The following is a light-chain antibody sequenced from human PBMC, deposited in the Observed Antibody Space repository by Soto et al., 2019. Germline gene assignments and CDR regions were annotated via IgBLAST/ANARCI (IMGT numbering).Light chain of an antibody. J-gene: IGLJ3*02. CDR1: SGNIGGYNF. CDR2: EVN. Sequence: QSALTQPPSASGSPGQSVTISCPGTSGNIGGYNFVSWYQQHPGKAPKLIIYEVNKRPSGVPDRFSGSKSGNTASLTVSGLQADDEGDYYCSSYAGTNNLGVFGGGTKLTVL. CDR3: SSYAGTNNLGV. V-gene: IGLV2-8*01.